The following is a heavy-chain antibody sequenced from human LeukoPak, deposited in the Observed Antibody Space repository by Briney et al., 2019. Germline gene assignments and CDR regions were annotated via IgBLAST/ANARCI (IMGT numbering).Heavy chain of an antibody. CDR1: GGSFSYYF. Sequence: SQTLSLTCLVDGGSFSYYFRNWICQLPANRLDWIGEILPSGNTNYNPSLKRPVPMSVDTAKNQFSLEVSTVTAADTAVYYGARGHYADCDGIFDYWDQGDLVTVSA. D-gene: IGHD4-17*01. J-gene: IGHJ4*02. CDR2: ILPSGNT. CDR3: ARGHYADCDGIFDY. V-gene: IGHV4-34*01.